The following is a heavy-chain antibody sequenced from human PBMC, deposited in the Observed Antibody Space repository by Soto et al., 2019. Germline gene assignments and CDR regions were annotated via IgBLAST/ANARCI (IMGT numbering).Heavy chain of an antibody. V-gene: IGHV3-30*18. Sequence: GGSLRLSCAASGFTFSSYGMHWVRQAPGKGLEWVAVISYDGSNKYYADSVKGRFTISRDNSKNTLYLQMNSLRAEDTAVYYCAKDHLEDYGGNSSPWFDPWGQGTLVTVSS. CDR1: GFTFSSYG. CDR3: AKDHLEDYGGNSSPWFDP. D-gene: IGHD4-17*01. J-gene: IGHJ5*02. CDR2: ISYDGSNK.